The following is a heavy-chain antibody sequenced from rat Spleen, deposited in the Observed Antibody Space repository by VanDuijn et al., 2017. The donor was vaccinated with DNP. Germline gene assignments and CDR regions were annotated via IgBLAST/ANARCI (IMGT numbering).Heavy chain of an antibody. CDR1: GFSFNNHG. CDR3: VRRGGKGLFSK. J-gene: IGHJ3*01. V-gene: IGHV5S13*01. Sequence: EVKLVESGGTLVQPGRSLKLSCVTSGFSFNNHGLAWVRQAPTKGLEWVASISNSGDVTHYRDSVKGRFTISRDASKSTLYLQMDSLRSEDTATYYCVRRGGKGLFSKWGQGTLVTVSS. CDR2: ISNSGDVT. D-gene: IGHD3-1*01.